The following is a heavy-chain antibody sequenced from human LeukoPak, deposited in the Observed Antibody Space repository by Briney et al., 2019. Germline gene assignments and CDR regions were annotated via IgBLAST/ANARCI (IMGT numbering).Heavy chain of an antibody. CDR2: INHSGST. D-gene: IGHD6-13*01. V-gene: IGHV4-34*01. J-gene: IGHJ4*02. CDR1: GGSFSGYY. CDR3: ARHKGSSWSLTSTYFDY. Sequence: PSETLSLTCAVYGGSFSGYYWSWIRQPPGKGLEWIGEINHSGSTNYNPSLKSRVTISVDTSKNQFSLKLSSVTAADTAVYYCARHKGSSWSLTSTYFDYWGQGTLVTVSS.